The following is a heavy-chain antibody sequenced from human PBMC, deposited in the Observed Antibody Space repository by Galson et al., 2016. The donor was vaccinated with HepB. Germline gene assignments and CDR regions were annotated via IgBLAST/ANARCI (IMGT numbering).Heavy chain of an antibody. CDR3: ARDVVYARSAYHVGCFDS. D-gene: IGHD3-22*01. J-gene: IGHJ5*01. CDR1: GILFTSGGYY. Sequence: TLSLTCNVSGILFTSGGYYWSWIRQVPEKGLEWIGDIFYTGSTNYNPSLKSRVSISIDTSKEQFSLMMTSVTAADTAINFCARDVVYARSAYHVGCFDSRGQGIQVTVSA. CDR2: IFYTGST. V-gene: IGHV4-31*03.